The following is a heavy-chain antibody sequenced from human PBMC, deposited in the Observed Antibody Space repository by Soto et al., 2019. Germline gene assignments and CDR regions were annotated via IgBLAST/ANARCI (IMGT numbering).Heavy chain of an antibody. CDR3: ARAEYSSSSVDWFDP. Sequence: SETLSLTCTASGGSVSSVDHYWNWIRHPPGKGLEWIGYIYYSGSTNYNPSLKSRVTVSVDTSKNQFSLKLRSVTAADTAVYYCARAEYSSSSVDWFDPWGQGTLVTVSS. D-gene: IGHD6-6*01. CDR1: GGSVSSVDHY. J-gene: IGHJ5*02. CDR2: IYYSGST. V-gene: IGHV4-61*08.